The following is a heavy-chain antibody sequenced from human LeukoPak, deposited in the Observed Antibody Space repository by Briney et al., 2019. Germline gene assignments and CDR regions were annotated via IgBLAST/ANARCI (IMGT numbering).Heavy chain of an antibody. V-gene: IGHV3-43*02. CDR3: AKEIDTLGTNAFDM. D-gene: IGHD2-15*01. Sequence: PGVSLRLSCAASGFTFDDYAMHWVRQAPGKGLEWVSLISGDGAKTYYADSVRGRFTISRDNIKNSLFLQMDSLRTEDTALYYCAKEIDTLGTNAFDMWGQGTMVTVSS. CDR2: ISGDGAKT. CDR1: GFTFDDYA. J-gene: IGHJ3*02.